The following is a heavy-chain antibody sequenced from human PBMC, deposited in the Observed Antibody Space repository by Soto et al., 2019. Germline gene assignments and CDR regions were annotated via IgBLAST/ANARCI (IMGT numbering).Heavy chain of an antibody. V-gene: IGHV2-5*02. J-gene: IGHJ4*01. D-gene: IGHD7-27*01. CDR2: IHWDDDK. CDR1: RFSRSTSGVG. CDR3: AYNKWGGLIY. Sequence: SGPTLANPTQTLTLTCTFSRFSRSTSGVGVGWMGQPQGKARESLARIHWDDDKYYRQSLEHRHTISKATSTNNVGLTMTNMYPVDTARYYCAYNKWGGLIYWGQGTLVTVSS.